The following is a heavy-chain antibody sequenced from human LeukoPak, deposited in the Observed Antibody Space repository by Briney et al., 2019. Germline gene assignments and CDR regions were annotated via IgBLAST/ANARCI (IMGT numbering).Heavy chain of an antibody. Sequence: PGGSLRLSCAAPGFTFSSYWMSWVRQAPGKGLEWVANIKQDGSEKYYVDSVKGRFTISRDNAKNSLFLQMNSLRAEDTAVYYCARDPHYWGQGTLVTVSS. CDR1: GFTFSSYW. CDR2: IKQDGSEK. CDR3: ARDPHY. V-gene: IGHV3-7*01. J-gene: IGHJ4*02.